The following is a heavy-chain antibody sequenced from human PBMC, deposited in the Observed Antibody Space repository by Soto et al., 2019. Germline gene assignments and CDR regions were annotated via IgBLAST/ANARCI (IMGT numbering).Heavy chain of an antibody. CDR1: GGTFRTYA. D-gene: IGHD6-19*01. Sequence: QVQLLQSGAEVKKPGSSVRVSCEASGGTFRTYAISWVRQAPGQGLEWMGEIIPIFGTVNYAQRFQGRVTLPADASPTTVYVDLRSLRSEDTAVYYCAKGAVAGTPTSYYYYGMDVWGQGTTVTVSS. CDR2: IIPIFGTV. V-gene: IGHV1-69*12. J-gene: IGHJ6*02. CDR3: AKGAVAGTPTSYYYYGMDV.